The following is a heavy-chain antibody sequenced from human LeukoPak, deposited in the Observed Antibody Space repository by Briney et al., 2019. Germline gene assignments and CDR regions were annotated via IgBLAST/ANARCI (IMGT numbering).Heavy chain of an antibody. CDR2: INPNSDDT. Sequence: ASVKVPCKASGYIFTGYYLHWVRQAPGHGLEWMGRINPNSDDTKYAQKFQGRVTMTRDTSISTAYMEVSRLTSDDTAVYYCAREVIANSWRTGAVDIWGQGTMVTVSS. CDR1: GYIFTGYY. J-gene: IGHJ3*02. D-gene: IGHD2-21*01. CDR3: AREVIANSWRTGAVDI. V-gene: IGHV1-2*06.